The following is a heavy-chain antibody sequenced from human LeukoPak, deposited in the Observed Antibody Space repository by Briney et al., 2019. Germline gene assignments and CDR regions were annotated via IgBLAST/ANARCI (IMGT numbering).Heavy chain of an antibody. V-gene: IGHV4-59*01. CDR3: ARARVGATDFDY. CDR2: IYYSGST. J-gene: IGHJ4*02. Sequence: SETLSLTCTVSGGSISSYYWSWIRQPPGKGLEWIGYIYYSGSTNYNPSLKSRVTISVDTSKNRFSLKLSSVTAADTAVYYCARARVGATDFDYWGQGTLVTVSS. CDR1: GGSISSYY. D-gene: IGHD1-26*01.